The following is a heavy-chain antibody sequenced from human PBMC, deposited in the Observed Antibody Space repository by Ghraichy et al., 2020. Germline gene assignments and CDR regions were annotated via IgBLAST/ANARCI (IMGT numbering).Heavy chain of an antibody. D-gene: IGHD4-17*01. CDR2: ISSSGNNP. V-gene: IGHV3-64D*06. Sequence: GGSLRLSCSTSGLPFSSFAMSWVRQAQGKGLVYFSGISSSGNNPYYADSVKGRFIISRDNSKNTLYLQMSSLRGEDTAVYYCVKKGSVTTSPYYLDYWGHGTLVTVSS. CDR3: VKKGSVTTSPYYLDY. CDR1: GLPFSSFA. J-gene: IGHJ4*01.